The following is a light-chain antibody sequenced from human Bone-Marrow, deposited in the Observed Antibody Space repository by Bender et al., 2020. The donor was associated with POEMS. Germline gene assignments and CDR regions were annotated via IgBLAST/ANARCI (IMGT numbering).Light chain of an antibody. V-gene: IGLV1-40*01. CDR1: SSNIGAGYD. Sequence: QSVLTQPPSVSGAPGQTVTISCTGSSSNIGAGYDVDWYQQLPGTVPRLLIYGNNNRPSGVPARFSVSKSGTSASLAINGLQAEDEAEYYCQTYDSSLSGSGVFGGGTKLTVL. CDR2: GNN. J-gene: IGLJ3*02. CDR3: QTYDSSLSGSGV.